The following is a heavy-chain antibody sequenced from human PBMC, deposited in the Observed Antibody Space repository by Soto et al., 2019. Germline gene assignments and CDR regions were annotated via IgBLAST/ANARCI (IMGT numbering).Heavy chain of an antibody. V-gene: IGHV4-34*01. CDR2: INHSGST. D-gene: IGHD2-8*01. CDR1: GGSFSGYY. J-gene: IGHJ6*02. CDR3: AMGCTNGVCYADYYGMDV. Sequence: PSETLSLTCAVYGGSFSGYYWSWIRQPPGKGLEWIGEINHSGSTNYNPSLKSRVTISVDTSKNQFSLKLSSVTAADTAVYYCAMGCTNGVCYADYYGMDVWGQGTTVTVSS.